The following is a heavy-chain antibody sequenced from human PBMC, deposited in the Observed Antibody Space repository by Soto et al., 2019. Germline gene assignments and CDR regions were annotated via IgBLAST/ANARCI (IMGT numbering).Heavy chain of an antibody. J-gene: IGHJ4*02. V-gene: IGHV3-30*18. CDR3: AKDRMSGYVQQYYFDY. CDR1: GFTFSSYG. CDR2: ISYDGSNK. Sequence: GGSLRLSCAASGFTFSSYGMHWVRQAPGKGLEWVAVISYDGSNKYYADSVKGRFTISRDNSKNTLYLQMNSLRAEDTAVYYCAKDRMSGYVQQYYFDYWGQGTLVTVSS. D-gene: IGHD3-10*02.